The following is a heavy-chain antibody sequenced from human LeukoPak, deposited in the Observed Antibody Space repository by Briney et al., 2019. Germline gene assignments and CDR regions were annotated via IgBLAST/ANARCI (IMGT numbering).Heavy chain of an antibody. V-gene: IGHV4-39*07. J-gene: IGHJ1*01. CDR3: ARGGWYPESFQH. CDR2: IYYSGST. CDR1: GGSISSSSYY. Sequence: PSETLSLTCTVSGGSISSSSYYWGWIRQPPGKGLEWIGSIYYSGSTYYNASLKSRVTISVDTSKNQFSLKLSSVTAADTAVYYCARGGWYPESFQHWGQGALVTVSS. D-gene: IGHD6-19*01.